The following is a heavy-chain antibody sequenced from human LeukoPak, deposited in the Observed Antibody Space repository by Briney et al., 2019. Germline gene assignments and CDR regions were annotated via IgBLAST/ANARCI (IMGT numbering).Heavy chain of an antibody. V-gene: IGHV4-31*03. CDR2: IYYSGST. Sequence: PSETLSLTCTVSGGSISSGGYYWSWIRQHPGKGLEWIGYIYYSGSTYYNPSLKSRVTISVDTSKNQFSLQLNSVTPEDTAVYYCAKAFRSHQGWSVGYFAFDIWGQGTMVTVSS. J-gene: IGHJ3*02. CDR3: AKAFRSHQGWSVGYFAFDI. CDR1: GGSISSGGYY. D-gene: IGHD2-8*01.